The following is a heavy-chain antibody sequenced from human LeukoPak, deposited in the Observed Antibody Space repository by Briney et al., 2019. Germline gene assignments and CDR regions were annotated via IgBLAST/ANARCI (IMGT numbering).Heavy chain of an antibody. CDR2: INSDGTST. V-gene: IGHV3-74*01. CDR1: GFSFSSYG. D-gene: IGHD2-2*01. J-gene: IGHJ4*02. CDR3: AKRSGTNYYFDY. Sequence: QSGGSLRLSCAASGFSFSSYGMHWVRQAPGKGLVWVSRINSDGTSTSYADSVKGRFTMSRDNAKNTLYLQMNSLRAEDTAVYYCAKRSGTNYYFDYWGQGTLVTVSS.